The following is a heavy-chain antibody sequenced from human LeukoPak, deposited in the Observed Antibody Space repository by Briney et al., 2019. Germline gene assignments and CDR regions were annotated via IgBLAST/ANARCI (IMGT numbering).Heavy chain of an antibody. V-gene: IGHV1-2*02. Sequence: ASVKVSCKASGYTFTGYYMHWVRQAPGQGLEWMGWINPNSGGTNYAQKFQGRVTMTRDTSFSTAYMELSRLRSDDTAVYYCARDVRGYSSGPFDYWGQGTLVTVSS. J-gene: IGHJ4*02. D-gene: IGHD6-19*01. CDR1: GYTFTGYY. CDR2: INPNSGGT. CDR3: ARDVRGYSSGPFDY.